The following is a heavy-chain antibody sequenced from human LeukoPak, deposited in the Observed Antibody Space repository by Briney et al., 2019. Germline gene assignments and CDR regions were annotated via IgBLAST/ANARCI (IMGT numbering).Heavy chain of an antibody. J-gene: IGHJ4*02. CDR1: GFIFSNYG. V-gene: IGHV3-30*02. CDR2: IRTDGSVK. Sequence: GGSLRHSCAASGFIFSNYGRHWVRQAPGKGLEWVAFIRTDGSVKSHADSVKGRFTISRDNSKDMMYLQMNSLRAEDTAVYYCARRATSERGYSYGLDYWGQGTLVTVSS. D-gene: IGHD5-18*01. CDR3: ARRATSERGYSYGLDY.